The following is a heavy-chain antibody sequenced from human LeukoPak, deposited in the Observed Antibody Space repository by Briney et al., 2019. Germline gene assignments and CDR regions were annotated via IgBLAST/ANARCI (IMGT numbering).Heavy chain of an antibody. J-gene: IGHJ4*02. D-gene: IGHD6-19*01. CDR2: IYYSGST. CDR3: ARRGQWLTFDY. V-gene: IGHV4-39*01. CDR1: GGSISSSSYY. Sequence: SETLSLTCTVSGGSISSSSYYWGWIRQPPGKGLEWIGSIYYSGSTFYNPSLKSRVTISVDTSKNQFSLKLSSVTAADTAVYYCARRGQWLTFDYWGQGTLVTFSS.